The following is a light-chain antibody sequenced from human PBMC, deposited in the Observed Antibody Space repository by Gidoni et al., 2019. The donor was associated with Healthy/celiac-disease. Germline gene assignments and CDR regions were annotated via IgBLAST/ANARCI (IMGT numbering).Light chain of an antibody. Sequence: AFQQTPSASSLSASVGDRVTITCRASLCIRKDLGWYQQKPGKATKLLIDAASSLQSGVPSRFSGSGSGTDFTLTISSLQPEYFATYYCLQDNNYPWTFXQXTKVEIK. CDR1: LCIRKD. V-gene: IGKV1-6*01. J-gene: IGKJ1*01. CDR3: LQDNNYPWT. CDR2: AAS.